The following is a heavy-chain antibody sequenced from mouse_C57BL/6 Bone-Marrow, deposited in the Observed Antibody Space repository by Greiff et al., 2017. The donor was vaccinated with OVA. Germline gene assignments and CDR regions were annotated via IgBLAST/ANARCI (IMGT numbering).Heavy chain of an antibody. J-gene: IGHJ1*03. CDR2: IWRGGGT. CDR1: GFSLTSYG. D-gene: IGHD4-1*01. CDR3: ARRLTGTRGYFDV. V-gene: IGHV2-2*01. Sequence: QVQLQQSGPGLVQPSQSLSITCTASGFSLTSYGVHWVRQSPGQGLEWLGVIWRGGGTDYNAAFISRLSISKDNSKSQVFFKMNSRQADDTAVDYCARRLTGTRGYFDVWGKGTTVTVSA.